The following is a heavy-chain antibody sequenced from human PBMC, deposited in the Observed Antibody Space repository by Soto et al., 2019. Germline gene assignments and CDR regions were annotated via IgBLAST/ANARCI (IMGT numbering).Heavy chain of an antibody. D-gene: IGHD3-10*01. CDR1: GFTFSSYW. CDR3: ARGITRNAFDI. V-gene: IGHV3-74*01. Sequence: GESLKISCAASGFTFSSYWMHWVRQAPGKGLVWVSRINSDGSSTSYADSVKGRFTISRDNAKNTLYLQMNSLRAEDTAVYYCARGITRNAFDIWGQGTMVTVSS. CDR2: INSDGSST. J-gene: IGHJ3*02.